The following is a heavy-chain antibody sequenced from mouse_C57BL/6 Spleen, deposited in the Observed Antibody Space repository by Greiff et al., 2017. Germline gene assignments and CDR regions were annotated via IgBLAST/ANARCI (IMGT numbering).Heavy chain of an antibody. Sequence: VQLVESGAELVKPGASVKISCKASGYAFSSYWMNWVKQRPGKGLEWIGQIYPGDGDTNYNGKFKGKATLTADKSSSTAYMQLSSLTSEDSAVYFCARSTMVPLDYWGQGTTLTVSS. CDR3: ARSTMVPLDY. V-gene: IGHV1-80*01. CDR2: IYPGDGDT. D-gene: IGHD2-1*01. CDR1: GYAFSSYW. J-gene: IGHJ2*01.